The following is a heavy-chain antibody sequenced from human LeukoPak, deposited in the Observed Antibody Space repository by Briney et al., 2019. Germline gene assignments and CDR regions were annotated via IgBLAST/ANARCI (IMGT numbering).Heavy chain of an antibody. CDR3: ARGGRGGAFDI. CDR2: LNPNSGGT. J-gene: IGHJ3*02. D-gene: IGHD3-10*01. V-gene: IGHV1-2*02. CDR1: GYTFTGYY. Sequence: ASVKVSCKASGYTFTGYYMHWVRQAPGQGLEWMGWLNPNSGGTYFALEFEARVTLTRDTSINTAYMEMRGLTSDDTAVYYCARGGRGGAFDIWGQGTMVTVSS.